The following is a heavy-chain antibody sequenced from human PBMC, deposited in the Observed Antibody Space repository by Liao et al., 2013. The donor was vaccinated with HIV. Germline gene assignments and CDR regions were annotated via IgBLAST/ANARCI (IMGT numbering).Heavy chain of an antibody. V-gene: IGHV4-39*07. CDR1: GGSISRSYYY. D-gene: IGHD6-19*01. Sequence: QLQLQESGPGLVKPSETLSLTCTVSGGSISRSYYYWGWIRQPPGKRLEWIGSVYYSGSTYYNPSLKSRVTMSVDTSKNQFSVNLTSVTAADTAVYYCARDGQWLAPGYPDLWGRGTLVAVSS. J-gene: IGHJ2*01. CDR3: ARDGQWLAPGYPDL. CDR2: VYYSGST.